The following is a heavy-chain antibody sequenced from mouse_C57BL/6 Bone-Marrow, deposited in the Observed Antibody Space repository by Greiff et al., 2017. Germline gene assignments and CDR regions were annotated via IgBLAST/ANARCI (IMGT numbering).Heavy chain of an antibody. CDR2: IRNKANGYTT. CDR3: ARYRSNYVLAMDG. D-gene: IGHD2-5*01. V-gene: IGHV7-3*01. Sequence: EVKLVESGGGLVQPGGSLSLSCAASGFTFTDYYMSWVRQPPGKALEWLGFIRNKANGYTTEYSASVKGRFTIARDNSQSILYLQMNALRAADSATYYCARYRSNYVLAMDGWGQGTSVTVAS. J-gene: IGHJ4*01. CDR1: GFTFTDYY.